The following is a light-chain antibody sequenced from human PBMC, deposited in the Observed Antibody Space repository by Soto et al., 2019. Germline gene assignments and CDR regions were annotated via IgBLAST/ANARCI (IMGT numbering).Light chain of an antibody. CDR1: SSDVGGYNY. J-gene: IGLJ3*02. V-gene: IGLV2-23*01. Sequence: QSALTQPASVSGSPGQSITISCTGTSSDVGGYNYVSWYQQHPGKAPKLMIYEDSKRPSGLSNRFSGSKSGDTASLTISGLQAEDEADYYCCSYAGSGTWVFGGGTKLTVL. CDR2: EDS. CDR3: CSYAGSGTWV.